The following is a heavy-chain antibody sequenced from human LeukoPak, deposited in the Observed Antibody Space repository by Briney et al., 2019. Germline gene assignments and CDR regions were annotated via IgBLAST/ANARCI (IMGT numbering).Heavy chain of an antibody. V-gene: IGHV4-38-2*01. CDR1: GYSISRGYY. J-gene: IGHJ6*03. CDR3: SRHVRVVPAAYYYYMDV. CDR2: IYHSGST. Sequence: PWETLSPICAVSGYSISRGYYWGWIRQRPGKGLEWIGSIYHSGSTYYNPSLKSRVTISVDTHKNQFSLNLRSVTAGDTAVFDCSRHVRVVPAAYYYYMDVWGKGTTVTVSS. D-gene: IGHD2-2*01.